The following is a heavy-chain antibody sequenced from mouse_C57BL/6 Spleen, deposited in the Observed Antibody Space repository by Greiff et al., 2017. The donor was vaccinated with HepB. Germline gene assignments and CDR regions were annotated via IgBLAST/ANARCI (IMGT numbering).Heavy chain of an antibody. V-gene: IGHV1-82*01. D-gene: IGHD1-2*01. CDR3: ARFGHYSAWFAY. CDR2: IYPGDGDT. J-gene: IGHJ3*01. CDR1: GYAFSSSW. Sequence: QVQLKQSGPELVKPGASVKISCKASGYAFSSSWMNWVKQRPGKGLEWIGRIYPGDGDTNYNGKFKGKATLTADKSSSTAYMQLSSLTSEDSAVYFCARFGHYSAWFAYWGQGTLVTVSA.